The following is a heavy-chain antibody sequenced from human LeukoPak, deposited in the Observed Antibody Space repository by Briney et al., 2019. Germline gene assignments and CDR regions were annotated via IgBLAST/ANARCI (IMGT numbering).Heavy chain of an antibody. V-gene: IGHV3-23*01. Sequence: GGSLRLSCAVSGFSLSIHSMCWVRQAPGKGLEWVSGISRDGDKTYYVDSVEGRFTISRDTSENTLYLQMDTLRVEDTATYYCAKEEVPNDYWGQGTLVTVSS. CDR1: GFSLSIHS. CDR3: AKEEVPNDY. J-gene: IGHJ4*02. CDR2: ISRDGDKT. D-gene: IGHD2-2*01.